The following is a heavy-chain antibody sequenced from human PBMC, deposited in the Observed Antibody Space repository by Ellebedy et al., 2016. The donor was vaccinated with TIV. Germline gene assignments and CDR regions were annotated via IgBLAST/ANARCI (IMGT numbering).Heavy chain of an antibody. CDR3: AREQSPYYEILTGSFDY. D-gene: IGHD3-9*01. J-gene: IGHJ4*02. CDR1: GFTFSSFW. V-gene: IGHV3-7*01. Sequence: GESLKISCEASGFTFSSFWMSWVRQAPGKALEWVADIKQDSSKKYYVDSVKGRFTISRDNSKSTLYLEMKSLRVEDTAVYYCAREQSPYYEILTGSFDYWGQGALVTVSS. CDR2: IKQDSSKK.